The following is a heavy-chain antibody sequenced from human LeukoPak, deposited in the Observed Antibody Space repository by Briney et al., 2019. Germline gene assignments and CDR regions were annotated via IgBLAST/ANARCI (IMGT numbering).Heavy chain of an antibody. CDR2: IRSKIYGGTT. J-gene: IGHJ6*02. Sequence: GGSLRLFCAASGFTFSSYAMSWARQAPGKGLEWVGFIRSKIYGGTTEYAASVKGRFTISRDDSKSIAYLQMNSLKTEDTAVYYCSGYRTYYSGMDVWGQGTTVTVSS. CDR1: GFTFSSYA. D-gene: IGHD3-22*01. V-gene: IGHV3-49*04. CDR3: SGYRTYYSGMDV.